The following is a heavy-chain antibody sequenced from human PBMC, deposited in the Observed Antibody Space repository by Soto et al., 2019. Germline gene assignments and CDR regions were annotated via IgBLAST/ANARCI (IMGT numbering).Heavy chain of an antibody. Sequence: GGSLRLSCAASGFTFSSCAMSWVRQAPGKGLEWVSAISGSGSSTYYADSVKGRFTISRDNSKNTLYLQMNSLRAEDTAVYYCATPLFGVVPAALDYWGQGTLVTVSS. CDR2: ISGSGSST. CDR1: GFTFSSCA. J-gene: IGHJ4*02. D-gene: IGHD2-2*01. CDR3: ATPLFGVVPAALDY. V-gene: IGHV3-23*01.